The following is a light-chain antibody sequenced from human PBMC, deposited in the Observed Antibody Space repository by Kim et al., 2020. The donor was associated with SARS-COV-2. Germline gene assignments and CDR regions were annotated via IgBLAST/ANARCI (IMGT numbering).Light chain of an antibody. CDR1: SSNIGSNY. V-gene: IGLV1-47*01. J-gene: IGLJ3*02. CDR2: RNN. CDR3: AAWDDSLSGWV. Sequence: GQRVTISCSGSSSNIGSNYVYWYQPLPGTAPKLLIYRNNQRPSGVPDRFSGSKSGTSASLAISGLRSEHEADYYCAAWDDSLSGWVFGGGTQLTVL.